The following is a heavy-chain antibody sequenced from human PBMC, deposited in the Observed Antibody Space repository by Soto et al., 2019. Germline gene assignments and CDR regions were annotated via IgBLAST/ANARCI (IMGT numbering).Heavy chain of an antibody. Sequence: GGSLTLSCAASGFTFSDYYMSWIRQAPGKGLEWVSYISSSGSTIYYADSVKGRFTISRDNAKNSLYLQMNSLRAEDTAVYYCARDPTMVRGVIINNWFDPWGQGTLVTVSS. J-gene: IGHJ5*02. V-gene: IGHV3-11*01. D-gene: IGHD3-10*01. CDR1: GFTFSDYY. CDR2: ISSSGSTI. CDR3: ARDPTMVRGVIINNWFDP.